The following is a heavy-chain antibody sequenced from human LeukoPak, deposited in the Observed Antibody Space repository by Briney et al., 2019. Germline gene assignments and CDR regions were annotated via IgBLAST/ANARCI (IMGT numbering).Heavy chain of an antibody. CDR1: GFIFSHYG. V-gene: IGHV3-33*01. D-gene: IGHD4-11*01. CDR3: ARDAQRGFDYSNSLEY. J-gene: IGHJ4*01. Sequence: GKSLRLSCAASGFIFSHYGMHWARQAPGKGLEWVAVIWSDATNRFYGASVKGRFTISRDNSQNTVFLQMNSLRAEDTAIYYCARDAQRGFDYSNSLEYWGHGTLVTVSS. CDR2: IWSDATNR.